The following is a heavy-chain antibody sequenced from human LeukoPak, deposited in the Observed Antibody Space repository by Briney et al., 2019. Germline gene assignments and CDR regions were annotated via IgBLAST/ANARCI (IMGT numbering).Heavy chain of an antibody. CDR1: GFPFETNA. Sequence: RPGGSLRLSCATSGFPFETNAMSWVRQAPGKGLEWVATIGNTETFYADSVTGRFTISRDNSKNTVTLQMNRLRVEDTAIYYCAKDWIQFNRVFDCFDSWGQGTLVTVSS. V-gene: IGHV3-23*01. J-gene: IGHJ4*02. D-gene: IGHD5-18*01. CDR2: IGNTET. CDR3: AKDWIQFNRVFDCFDS.